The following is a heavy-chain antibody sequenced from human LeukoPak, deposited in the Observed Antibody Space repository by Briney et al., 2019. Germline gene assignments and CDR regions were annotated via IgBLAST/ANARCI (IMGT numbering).Heavy chain of an antibody. CDR2: ITNNGGDV. V-gene: IGHV3-64*04. D-gene: IGHD5-18*01. CDR3: ASGKYRYGDNWFDP. J-gene: IGHJ5*02. Sequence: GGSLRLSCSASGFTFSNYGMHWVRQAPGKGLEYVSAITNNGGDVNYADSVKGRFTISRDNSKNTLYLQMNSLRAEDTAVYFCASGKYRYGDNWFDPWGQGTLVTVSS. CDR1: GFTFSNYG.